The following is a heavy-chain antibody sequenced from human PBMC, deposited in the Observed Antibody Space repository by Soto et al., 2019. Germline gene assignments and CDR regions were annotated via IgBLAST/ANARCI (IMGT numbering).Heavy chain of an antibody. CDR3: GRDEVRNGVGV. Sequence: GGSLRLSCVASGFTFSNFWMSWVRQAPGKGLEWVANIKGDGSEKRYVDYVKGRLTISRDNAKNSVYLQMNSLRVEDTALYYCGRDEVRNGVGVWGQGTTVTVSS. CDR1: GFTFSNFW. V-gene: IGHV3-7*01. J-gene: IGHJ6*02. CDR2: IKGDGSEK.